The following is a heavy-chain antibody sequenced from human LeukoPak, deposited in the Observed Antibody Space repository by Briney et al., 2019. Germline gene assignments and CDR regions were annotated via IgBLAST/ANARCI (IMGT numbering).Heavy chain of an antibody. V-gene: IGHV3-53*01. CDR1: GFTLNSNS. J-gene: IGHJ4*02. Sequence: PGGSLRPPCPVPGFTLNSNSISWVRQAPGKGLEWVSFIYRDNTHYPDSAKGRFTISRDNSKNSLYLQMNSLRAEDTAVYYCARRAGAYSHPYDYWGQGTLVTVSS. CDR2: IYRDNT. D-gene: IGHD4/OR15-4a*01. CDR3: ARRAGAYSHPYDY.